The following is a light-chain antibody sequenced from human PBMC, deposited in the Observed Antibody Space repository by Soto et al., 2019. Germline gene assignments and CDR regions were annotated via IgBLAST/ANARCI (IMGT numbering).Light chain of an antibody. V-gene: IGKV1-6*01. CDR1: QSIGKN. Sequence: AIQVTQSPSSLSASVGDRVTISCRASQSIGKNLGGYQQKPGKAPKLLIYEASTLQTGVASRCSGSGSGTDFTLTISSLQPEDVATYYCLQDYPCPCMFGGGTKVEVK. CDR3: LQDYPCPCM. J-gene: IGKJ4*02. CDR2: EAS.